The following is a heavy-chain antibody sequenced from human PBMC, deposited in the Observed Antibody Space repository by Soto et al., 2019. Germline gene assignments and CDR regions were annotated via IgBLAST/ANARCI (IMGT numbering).Heavy chain of an antibody. CDR2: IRSKAYGGTT. CDR1: GFTFGHYA. Sequence: PGGSLRLSCTASGFTFGHYAMIWVRQAPGQGLEWVGFIRSKAYGGTTEYAASVKGRFTISRDDSKSIAYLQMNSLKTEDTAVYYCTAGKLYPSLDFDYWGQGTLVTVSS. J-gene: IGHJ4*02. D-gene: IGHD2-8*01. V-gene: IGHV3-49*04. CDR3: TAGKLYPSLDFDY.